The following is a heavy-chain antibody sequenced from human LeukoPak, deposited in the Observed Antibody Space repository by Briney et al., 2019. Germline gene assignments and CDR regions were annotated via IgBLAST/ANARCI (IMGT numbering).Heavy chain of an antibody. J-gene: IGHJ4*02. CDR3: ARGGITMVQGVIIG. CDR1: GFTFGSYS. V-gene: IGHV3-21*01. D-gene: IGHD3-10*01. Sequence: GGSLRLSCAASGFTFGSYSMNWVRQAPGKGLEWVSSISSSSSYIYYADSVKGRFTISRDNAKNSLYLQMNSLRAEDTAVYYCARGGITMVQGVIIGWGQGTLVTVSS. CDR2: ISSSSSYI.